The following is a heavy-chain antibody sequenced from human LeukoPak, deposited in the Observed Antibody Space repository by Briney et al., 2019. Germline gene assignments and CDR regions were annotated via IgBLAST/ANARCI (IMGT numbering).Heavy chain of an antibody. CDR1: VFTFSNYW. V-gene: IGHV3-7*01. CDR3: AREGRRPTARPED. Sequence: PGGSLRLSCAASVFTFSNYWMSWVRQAPGKGLEWVANIEQDGSEKYYVDSVKGRFTISRDNAKNSLYLQMNSLRPEDTAVYYCAREGRRPTARPEDWGQGTLVTVSS. J-gene: IGHJ4*02. D-gene: IGHD6-6*01. CDR2: IEQDGSEK.